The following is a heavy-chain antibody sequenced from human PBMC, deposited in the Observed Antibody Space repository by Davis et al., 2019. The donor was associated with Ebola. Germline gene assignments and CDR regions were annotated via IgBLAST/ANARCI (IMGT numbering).Heavy chain of an antibody. Sequence: SETLSLTCAVYGGSFSGYYWSWIRQPPGKGLEWIGEINHSGSTNYNPSLKSRVTISVDTSKNQFSLKLSSVTAADTAVYYCASAYYDFWSGYYPRYYYYGMDVWGQGTTVTVSS. CDR2: INHSGST. V-gene: IGHV4-34*01. CDR1: GGSFSGYY. CDR3: ASAYYDFWSGYYPRYYYYGMDV. D-gene: IGHD3-3*01. J-gene: IGHJ6*02.